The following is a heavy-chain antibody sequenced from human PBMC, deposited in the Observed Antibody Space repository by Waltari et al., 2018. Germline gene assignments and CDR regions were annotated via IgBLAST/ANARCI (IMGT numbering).Heavy chain of an antibody. CDR3: AKATIFGVALYYYYGMDV. Sequence: QVQLVESGGGVVQPGRSLRLSCAASGFTFSSYGSHWVRQAPGKGLEWVAVISYDGSNKYYADSVKGRFTISRDNSKNTLYLQMNSLRAEDTAVYYCAKATIFGVALYYYYGMDVWGQGTTVTVSS. CDR1: GFTFSSYG. CDR2: ISYDGSNK. V-gene: IGHV3-30*18. D-gene: IGHD3-3*01. J-gene: IGHJ6*02.